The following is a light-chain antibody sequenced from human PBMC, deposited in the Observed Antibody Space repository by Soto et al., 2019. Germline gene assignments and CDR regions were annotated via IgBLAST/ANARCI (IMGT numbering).Light chain of an antibody. CDR1: SSDIGAYNF. Sequence: QSALTQPASVSGSPGQSITISCTGTSSDIGAYNFVSWFQHHPGKAPKLMIYEVSNRPSGVSDRFSGSKSDNTASLTISGLQPDDEADYYCTSFTSSNTWVFGGGTKVTVL. CDR3: TSFTSSNTWV. J-gene: IGLJ3*02. CDR2: EVS. V-gene: IGLV2-14*01.